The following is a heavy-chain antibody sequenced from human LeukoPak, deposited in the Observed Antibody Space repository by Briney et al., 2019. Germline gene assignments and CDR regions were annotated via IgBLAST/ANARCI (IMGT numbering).Heavy chain of an antibody. J-gene: IGHJ6*02. Sequence: ASVKVSCTASGYTFTSYGISWVRQAPGQGLEWMGWISAYNGNTNYAQKLQGRVTMTTDTSTSTAYMELRSLRSDDTAVYYCARDRSIAAPLNYYYYYGMDVWGQGTTVTVSS. CDR2: ISAYNGNT. CDR1: GYTFTSYG. D-gene: IGHD6-6*01. CDR3: ARDRSIAAPLNYYYYYGMDV. V-gene: IGHV1-18*01.